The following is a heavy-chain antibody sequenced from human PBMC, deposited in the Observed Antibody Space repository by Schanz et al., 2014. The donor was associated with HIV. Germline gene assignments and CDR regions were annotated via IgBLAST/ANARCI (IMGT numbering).Heavy chain of an antibody. Sequence: EVQLLESGGGLVQPGGSLRLSCAASGFTFSSYAMSWVRQAPGKGLEWVSAISGSISTTFYADSVKGRFTISRDKSKNTLYLQMNSLRAEDTAVYYCAKAGLFFGQLWLGFFDYWGQGAQVTVSS. CDR1: GFTFSSYA. V-gene: IGHV3-23*01. CDR3: AKAGLFFGQLWLGFFDY. CDR2: ISGSISTT. J-gene: IGHJ4*02. D-gene: IGHD3-10*01.